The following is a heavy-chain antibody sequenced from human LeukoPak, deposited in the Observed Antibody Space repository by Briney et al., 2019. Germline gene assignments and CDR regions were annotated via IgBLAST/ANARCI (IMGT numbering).Heavy chain of an antibody. D-gene: IGHD5-12*01. CDR3: ARGVNSGYDLDY. J-gene: IGHJ4*02. CDR1: GGTFSSYA. CDR2: IIPILGIA. V-gene: IGHV1-69*04. Sequence: SVKVSCKASGGTFSSYAISWVRQAPGQGLEWMGRIIPILGIANYAQKFQGRVTITADKSTSTAHMELSSLRSEDTAVYYCARGVNSGYDLDYWGQGTLVTVSS.